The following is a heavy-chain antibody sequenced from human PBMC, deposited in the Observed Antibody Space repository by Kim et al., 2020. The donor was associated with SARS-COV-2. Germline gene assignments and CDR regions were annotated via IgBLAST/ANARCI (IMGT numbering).Heavy chain of an antibody. CDR1: GFIFNSYS. CDR3: ARDPRITIFGAGYGMDV. D-gene: IGHD3-3*01. V-gene: IGHV3-48*04. Sequence: GGSLRLSCAASGFIFNSYSMNWVRQAPGKGLEWVSYISSSSSTIYYADSVKGRFTISRDNAKNSLYLQMNSLRAEDTAVYYCARDPRITIFGAGYGMDVWGQGTTVTVSS. CDR2: ISSSSSTI. J-gene: IGHJ6*02.